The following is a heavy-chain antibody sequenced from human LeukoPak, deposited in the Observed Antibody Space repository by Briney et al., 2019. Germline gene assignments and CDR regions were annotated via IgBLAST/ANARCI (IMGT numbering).Heavy chain of an antibody. CDR3: ARGYPYGDYLAPLDY. Sequence: ASVKVSCKASGYTFTGYYMRWVRQAPGQGLEWMGGISLNSGGTNYAQTFQGRVTMTRDTSISTAYMELSRLRSDDTAVYYCARGYPYGDYLAPLDYWGQGTLVTVSS. CDR1: GYTFTGYY. CDR2: ISLNSGGT. D-gene: IGHD4-17*01. J-gene: IGHJ4*02. V-gene: IGHV1-2*02.